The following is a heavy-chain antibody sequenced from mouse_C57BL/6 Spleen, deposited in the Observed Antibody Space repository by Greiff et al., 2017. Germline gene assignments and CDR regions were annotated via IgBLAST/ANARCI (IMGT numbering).Heavy chain of an antibody. V-gene: IGHV5-4*01. J-gene: IGHJ2*01. CDR3: AREGDYYGSSGFDY. Sequence: EVQLVESGGGLVKPGGSLKLSCAASGFTFSSYAMSWVRQTPEKRLEWVATISDGGSYTYYPDNVKGRFTISRDNAKNNLYLQMSHLKSEDTAMYYCAREGDYYGSSGFDYWGQGTTLTVSS. D-gene: IGHD1-1*01. CDR1: GFTFSSYA. CDR2: ISDGGSYT.